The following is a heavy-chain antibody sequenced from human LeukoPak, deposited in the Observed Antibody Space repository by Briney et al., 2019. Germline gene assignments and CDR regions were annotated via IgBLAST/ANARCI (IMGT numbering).Heavy chain of an antibody. CDR3: ARLSDSSGYGAFDI. D-gene: IGHD3-22*01. CDR2: LYGGGSS. V-gene: IGHV3-53*05. J-gene: IGHJ3*02. Sequence: PGGSLRLSCAASGFTVSSNYMGWVRQAPGKGLEWVSVLYGGGSSYYPDSVKGRFVISRDNSQNTLFLQMDSLRAEDTAVYYCARLSDSSGYGAFDIWGQGTMVTVAS. CDR1: GFTVSSNY.